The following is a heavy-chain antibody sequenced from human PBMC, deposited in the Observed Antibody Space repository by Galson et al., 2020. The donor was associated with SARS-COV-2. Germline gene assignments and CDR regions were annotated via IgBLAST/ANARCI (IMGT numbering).Heavy chain of an antibody. CDR2: ISFDESEK. V-gene: IGHV3-30*18. Sequence: GGSLRLSCAASGFTFMTYGIHWVRQAPGKGLEWVAFISFDESEKYYADSVKGRFTVSRDNSNNTLFLQMNSLRAEDSANYYWAKDSEDCIGSNWDDYTYYAMDVWGKGTTVTVSS. CDR1: GFTFMTYG. D-gene: IGHD2-15*01. CDR3: AKDSEDCIGSNWDDYTYYAMDV. J-gene: IGHJ6*04.